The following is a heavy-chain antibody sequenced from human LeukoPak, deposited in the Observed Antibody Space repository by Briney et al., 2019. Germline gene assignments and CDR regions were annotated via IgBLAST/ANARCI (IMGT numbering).Heavy chain of an antibody. V-gene: IGHV4-30-4*08. CDR2: IYYSGST. CDR3: ARGYCSSTSCSGGDAFDI. Sequence: PSETLSLTCTVSGGSISSGDYYWSWIRQPPGKGLEWIGYIYYSGSTYYNPSLKSRVTISVDTSTNQFSLKLSSVTAADTAVYYCARGYCSSTSCSGGDAFDIWGQGTMVTVSS. J-gene: IGHJ3*02. CDR1: GGSISSGDYY. D-gene: IGHD2-2*01.